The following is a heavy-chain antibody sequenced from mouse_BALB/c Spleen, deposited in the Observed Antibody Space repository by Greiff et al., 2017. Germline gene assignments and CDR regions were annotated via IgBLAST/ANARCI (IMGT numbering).Heavy chain of an antibody. D-gene: IGHD1-2*01. CDR3: ARKYYGPFAY. Sequence: EVQLVESGGDLVKPGGSLKLSCAASGFTFSSYGMSWVRQTPDKRLEWVATISSGGSYTYYPDSVKGRFTISRDNAKNTLYLQMSSLKSEDTAMYYCARKYYGPFAYWGQGTLVTVSA. CDR1: GFTFSSYG. V-gene: IGHV5-6*01. CDR2: ISSGGSYT. J-gene: IGHJ3*01.